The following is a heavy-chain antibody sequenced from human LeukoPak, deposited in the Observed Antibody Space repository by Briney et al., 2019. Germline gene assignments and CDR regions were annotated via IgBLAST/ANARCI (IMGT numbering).Heavy chain of an antibody. CDR3: ARDYNYAFDN. V-gene: IGHV3-48*04. D-gene: IGHD1-1*01. CDR2: IGISSGNT. CDR1: GFTFSDYS. J-gene: IGHJ4*02. Sequence: GGSLRLSCTASGFTFSDYSMNWVRQAPGKGLEWISYIGISSGNTKYADSVKGRFTISGDNAKSSLYLQMNSLRVEDTAVYYCARDYNYAFDNWGQGTLVTVSS.